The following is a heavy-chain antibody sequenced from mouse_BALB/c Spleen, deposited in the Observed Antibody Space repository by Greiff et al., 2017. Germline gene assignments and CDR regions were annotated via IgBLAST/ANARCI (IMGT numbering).Heavy chain of an antibody. CDR2: IRNKANGYTT. CDR1: GFTFTDYY. V-gene: IGHV7-3*02. D-gene: IGHD1-1*01. CDR3: ARDITTVVAHYAMDY. J-gene: IGHJ4*01. Sequence: EVKLEESGGGLVQPGGSLRLSCATSGFTFTDYYMSWVRQPPGKALEWLGFIRNKANGYTTEYSASVKGRFTISRDNSQSILYLQMNTLRAEDSATYYCARDITTVVAHYAMDYWGQGTSVTVSS.